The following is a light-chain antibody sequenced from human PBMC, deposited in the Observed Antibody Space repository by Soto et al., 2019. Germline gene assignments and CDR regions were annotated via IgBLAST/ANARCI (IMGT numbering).Light chain of an antibody. CDR2: GAS. CDR3: RQYGSSTWT. Sequence: ELVLTQSPGTLSLSPGERATLSCRASQSVSSNYLASYQQKPGPPPRLLIYGASSRTTGIPDRFSGSGSATEFTLTISRVEPGDFAVFYCRQYGSSTWTFGQGTKLESK. CDR1: QSVSSNY. J-gene: IGKJ1*01. V-gene: IGKV3-20*01.